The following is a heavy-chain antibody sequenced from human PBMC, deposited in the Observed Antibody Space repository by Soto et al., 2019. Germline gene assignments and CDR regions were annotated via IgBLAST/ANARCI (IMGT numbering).Heavy chain of an antibody. Sequence: GGSLRLSCAASGFTFYNYAMTWVRQAPGKGLEWVSALSASGSSTYYADSVKGRFTISRDNSKNTLYLQMSSLSVEDTAIYYYAKTPWGDVFYYFNSWGRGTLVTVSS. V-gene: IGHV3-23*01. CDR1: GFTFYNYA. CDR2: LSASGSST. CDR3: AKTPWGDVFYYFNS. J-gene: IGHJ4*02. D-gene: IGHD3-16*01.